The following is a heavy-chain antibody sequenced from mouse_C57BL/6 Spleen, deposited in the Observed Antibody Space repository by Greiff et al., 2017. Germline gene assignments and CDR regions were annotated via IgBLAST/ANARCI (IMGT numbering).Heavy chain of an antibody. CDR2: LNYDGSST. D-gene: IGHD2-5*01. Sequence: EVKLVESEGGLVQPGSSMKLSCTASGFTFSDYYMAWVRQVPEKGLEWVANLNYDGSSTYYLDSLKSRFIISRDNAKNILYLQMSSLKSEDTATYYCARVDYSNYGYFDVWGTGTTVTVSS. J-gene: IGHJ1*03. CDR3: ARVDYSNYGYFDV. CDR1: GFTFSDYY. V-gene: IGHV5-16*01.